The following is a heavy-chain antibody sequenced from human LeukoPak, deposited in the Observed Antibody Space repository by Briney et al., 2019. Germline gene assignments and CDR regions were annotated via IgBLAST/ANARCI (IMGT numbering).Heavy chain of an antibody. CDR1: GGSFSGYY. J-gene: IGHJ4*02. V-gene: IGHV4-34*01. D-gene: IGHD6-13*01. Sequence: SETLSLTCAVYGGSFSGYYWSWIRQPPGKGLEWIGEINHSGSTNYNPSLKSRVTISVDTSKNQFSLKLSSVTAADTAVYYCASRPMAEQQLVYFDYWGQGTLVTVSS. CDR2: INHSGST. CDR3: ASRPMAEQQLVYFDY.